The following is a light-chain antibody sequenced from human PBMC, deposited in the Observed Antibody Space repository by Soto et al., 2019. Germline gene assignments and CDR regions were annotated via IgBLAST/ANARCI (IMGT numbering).Light chain of an antibody. Sequence: DIQMTQSPASVSASIGDRVTITCQASQDISNYVNWYQQKPGKAPKLPIYDAANLQTGVPSRFSGSGSETDFTFAISSLQPEDIGTYYCQQYDNAPLTFGGGTKVDIK. V-gene: IGKV1-33*01. CDR3: QQYDNAPLT. CDR2: DAA. J-gene: IGKJ4*01. CDR1: QDISNY.